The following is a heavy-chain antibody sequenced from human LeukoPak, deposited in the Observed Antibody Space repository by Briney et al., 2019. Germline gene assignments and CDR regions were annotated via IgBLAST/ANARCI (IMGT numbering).Heavy chain of an antibody. CDR1: GGSISSGGCY. CDR2: IHYSETT. CDR3: ARDYYDTRRTYDI. Sequence: PSQTLSLTCTVSGGSISSGGCYWTWIRQLPGKGLEWIGYIHYSETTYYSPSLKSRISISVDTSKNQFSLKLRSMTAADTAVYYCARDYYDTRRTYDIWGQGTMVTVSS. V-gene: IGHV4-31*03. D-gene: IGHD3-22*01. J-gene: IGHJ3*02.